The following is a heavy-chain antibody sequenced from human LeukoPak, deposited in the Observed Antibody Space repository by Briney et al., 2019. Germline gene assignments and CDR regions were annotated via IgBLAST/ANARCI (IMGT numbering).Heavy chain of an antibody. CDR3: ARCGSYYSDY. D-gene: IGHD1-26*01. CDR1: GFTFSDHY. J-gene: IGHJ4*02. Sequence: GGSLRLSCAASGFTFSDHYMDWVRQAPGKGLAWVGRARNKGNIYTTDYAASVNGRFTISRDDSKNSLYLQMNSLKTEDTAVYYCARCGSYYSDYWGQGTLVTVSS. V-gene: IGHV3-72*01. CDR2: ARNKGNIYTT.